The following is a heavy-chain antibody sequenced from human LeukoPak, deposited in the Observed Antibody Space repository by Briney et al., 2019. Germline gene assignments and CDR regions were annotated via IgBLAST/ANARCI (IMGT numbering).Heavy chain of an antibody. Sequence: SVKVSCKASGGTFSSYAISWVRQAPGQGREWMGRIIPIFGTANYAQKFKGRVTITTDESTSTAYMELSSLRSEDTAVYYCARDTYDFWSGYYPYNWFDPWGQGTLVTVSS. CDR3: ARDTYDFWSGYYPYNWFDP. CDR2: IIPIFGTA. D-gene: IGHD3-3*01. CDR1: GGTFSSYA. J-gene: IGHJ5*02. V-gene: IGHV1-69*05.